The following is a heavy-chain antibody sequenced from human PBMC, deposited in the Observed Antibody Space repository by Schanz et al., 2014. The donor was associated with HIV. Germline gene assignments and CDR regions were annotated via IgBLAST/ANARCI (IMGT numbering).Heavy chain of an antibody. J-gene: IGHJ5*02. CDR3: ARGGLQWHPEWFDL. D-gene: IGHD4-4*01. Sequence: QVQLVESGGGVVQPGRSLRLSCAASGFTFSSYHIHWVRQAPGKGLEWVALISYDGSSKYYADSVKGRFTISRDNSKNTLYLQMNSLRAEDTAVYYCARGGLQWHPEWFDLWGQGTLVSVSS. V-gene: IGHV3-30-3*01. CDR1: GFTFSSYH. CDR2: ISYDGSSK.